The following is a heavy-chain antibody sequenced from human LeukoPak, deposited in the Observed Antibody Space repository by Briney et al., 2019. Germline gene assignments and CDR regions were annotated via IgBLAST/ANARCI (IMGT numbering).Heavy chain of an antibody. CDR3: ARSYSSSWYFD. J-gene: IGHJ4*02. D-gene: IGHD6-13*01. CDR2: IIPLFGTP. CDR1: GGTFSSYT. Sequence: SVKVSCKASGGTFSSYTISWVRQAPGQGLEWMGGIIPLFGTPDYAQKFQDRLTITADKSTSTAYMELSSLRSEDTAVYYCARSYSSSWYFDWGQGTLVTVSS. V-gene: IGHV1-69*06.